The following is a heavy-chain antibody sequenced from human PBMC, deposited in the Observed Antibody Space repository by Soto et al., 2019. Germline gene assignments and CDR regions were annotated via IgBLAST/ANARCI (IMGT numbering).Heavy chain of an antibody. V-gene: IGHV3-30*03. J-gene: IGHJ6*02. CDR3: HPQYGMDV. Sequence: PGGSLRLSCAASGFTLSSYSMNWVRQAPGKGLEWVAVISYDGSNKYYADSVKGRFTISRDNSKNTLYLQMNSLRAEDTAVYYCHPQYGMDVWGQGTTVTVSS. CDR1: GFTLSSYS. CDR2: ISYDGSNK.